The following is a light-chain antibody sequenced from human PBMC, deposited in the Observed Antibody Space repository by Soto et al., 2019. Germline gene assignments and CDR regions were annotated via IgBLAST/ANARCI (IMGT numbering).Light chain of an antibody. CDR2: GAH. Sequence: EIVLTQSPGTLSLSPGERATRSCRASQSVRSSYLAWYQQKPGQAPRPLIYGAHSRATGIPDRFSGSGSGTDFTLTISRLEPEDFAVYYCQQYGSSPPWTFGQGTKVDIK. V-gene: IGKV3-20*01. CDR3: QQYGSSPPWT. CDR1: QSVRSSY. J-gene: IGKJ1*01.